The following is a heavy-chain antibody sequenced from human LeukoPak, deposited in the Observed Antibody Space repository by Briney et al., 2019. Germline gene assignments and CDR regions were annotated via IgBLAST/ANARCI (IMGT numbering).Heavy chain of an antibody. J-gene: IGHJ4*02. V-gene: IGHV4-4*09. CDR2: IYPSGST. CDR1: GGSISSYY. D-gene: IGHD5-24*01. CDR3: GCGYNPIDY. Sequence: SETLSLTCTVSGGSISSYYWSWIRQPPGKGLEWIGNIYPSGSTNYNPSLESRVTISVDSSKNQFSLKLSSVTAADTAVYYCGCGYNPIDYWGQGTLVTVSS.